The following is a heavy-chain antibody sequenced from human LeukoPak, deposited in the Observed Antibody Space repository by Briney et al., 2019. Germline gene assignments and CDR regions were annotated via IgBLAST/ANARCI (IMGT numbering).Heavy chain of an antibody. CDR3: ARGRGHYYYGMDV. CDR1: GGSINYYY. Sequence: SETLSLTCTVSGGSINYYYWMWIRQPPGKGLEWIGYIYYSGSTNYNPSLKSRVTISVDTSKNQFSLKLSSVTAADTAVYYCARGRGHYYYGMDVWGQGTTVTVSS. D-gene: IGHD3-10*01. CDR2: IYYSGST. J-gene: IGHJ6*02. V-gene: IGHV4-59*01.